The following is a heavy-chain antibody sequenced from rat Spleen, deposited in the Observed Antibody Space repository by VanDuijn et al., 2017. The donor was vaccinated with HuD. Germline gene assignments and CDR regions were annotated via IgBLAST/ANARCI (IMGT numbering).Heavy chain of an antibody. D-gene: IGHD1-2*01. CDR2: ISYDGGST. Sequence: EVQLVESGGGLVQPGRSMKLSCAASGFTFSDYGMAWVLQAPTKGLEWVASISYDGGSTYFRDSVKGRFTNSRDNAKSTLYLQMESLRSEDTATYYCATHGAIAAISSYWYFDFWGPGTMVTVSS. J-gene: IGHJ1*01. CDR3: ATHGAIAAISSYWYFDF. V-gene: IGHV5-20*01. CDR1: GFTFSDYG.